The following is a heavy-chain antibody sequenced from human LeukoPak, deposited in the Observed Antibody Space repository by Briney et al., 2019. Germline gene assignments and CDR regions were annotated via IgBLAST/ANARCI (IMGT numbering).Heavy chain of an antibody. CDR3: AKGEAVAYPTYFDY. CDR1: GFTLSSYA. CDR2: ISGSGGST. V-gene: IGHV3-23*01. D-gene: IGHD6-19*01. J-gene: IGHJ4*02. Sequence: GGSLRLSCAVSGFTLSSYAVRWVRQAPGEGLEWVSAISGSGGSTYYADSVKGRFTISRVNSKNTLYLQMNSLRAEDTAVYYCAKGEAVAYPTYFDYWGQGTLVTVSS.